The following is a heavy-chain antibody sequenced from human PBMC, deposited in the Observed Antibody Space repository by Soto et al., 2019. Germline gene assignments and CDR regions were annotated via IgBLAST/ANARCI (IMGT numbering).Heavy chain of an antibody. CDR1: GGTFSSYA. CDR3: ASPIVLVPAAAELYHYGMDV. J-gene: IGHJ6*02. V-gene: IGHV1-69*12. D-gene: IGHD2-2*01. CDR2: IIPIFGTA. Sequence: QVQLVQSGAAVKKPGSSVKVSCKASGGTFSSYAISWVRQAPGQGLEWMGGIIPIFGTANYAQKFQGRVTITADESTSTAYMELSSLRSEDTAVYYCASPIVLVPAAAELYHYGMDVWGQGTTVTVSS.